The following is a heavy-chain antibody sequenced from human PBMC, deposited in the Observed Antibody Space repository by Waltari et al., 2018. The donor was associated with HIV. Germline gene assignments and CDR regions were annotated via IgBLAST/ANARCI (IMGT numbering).Heavy chain of an antibody. D-gene: IGHD2-21*02. Sequence: QFPLRESGPTLVKPTPTLTLTCTFSGFSLSTSGVGVGWVRQPPGQALGRLAVISWDEAQRYRPSLKNRLTIIKYTSKKEVVLTMTNIDPADTASYYCGHGRDYGDSKWFGPWGQGTLVTVSS. CDR1: GFSLSTSGVG. CDR3: GHGRDYGDSKWFGP. V-gene: IGHV2-5*02. CDR2: ISWDEAQ. J-gene: IGHJ5*02.